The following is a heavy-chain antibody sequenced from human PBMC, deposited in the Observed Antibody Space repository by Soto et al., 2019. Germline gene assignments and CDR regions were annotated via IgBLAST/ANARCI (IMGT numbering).Heavy chain of an antibody. CDR3: ARALIQLWPHYYYGLDV. V-gene: IGHV4-30-4*08. CDR1: GGSVRSDPYY. Sequence: SETLSLTCSVSGGSVRSDPYYWTWLPQPPGKGLEWIGYIYYSGSTYYNPSLKSRVTISVDTSKNQFSLKLSSVTAADTAVYYCARALIQLWPHYYYGLDVWGQGTAVTVSS. J-gene: IGHJ6*02. D-gene: IGHD5-18*01. CDR2: IYYSGST.